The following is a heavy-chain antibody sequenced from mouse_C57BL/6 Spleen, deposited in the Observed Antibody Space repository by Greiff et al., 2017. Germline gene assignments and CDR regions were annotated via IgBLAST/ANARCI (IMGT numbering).Heavy chain of an antibody. J-gene: IGHJ2*01. CDR3: ARHDLYYFDY. Sequence: EVHVVESGGGLVKPGGSLKLSCAASGFTFSDYGMHWVRQAPEKGLEWVAYISSGSSTIYYADTVKGRFTISKDNAKNTLFLQRTSLRAEDTDMYYCARHDLYYFDYWGQGTTLTVSS. CDR1: GFTFSDYG. V-gene: IGHV5-17*01. CDR2: ISSGSSTI.